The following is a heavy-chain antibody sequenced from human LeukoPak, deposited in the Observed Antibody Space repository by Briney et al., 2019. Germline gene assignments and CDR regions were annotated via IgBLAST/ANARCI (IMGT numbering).Heavy chain of an antibody. CDR2: ISSSSKYI. Sequence: PGGSLRPSCAASGFNFSDYNMNWVRQAPGKGLEWVSVISSSSKYIYYADSVKGRFTISRDNAKNSLYLQMNSLRAEDTAVYYCARVSTAVSLAIDYWGQGTLVTVST. CDR3: ARVSTAVSLAIDY. J-gene: IGHJ4*02. CDR1: GFNFSDYN. D-gene: IGHD6-13*01. V-gene: IGHV3-21*06.